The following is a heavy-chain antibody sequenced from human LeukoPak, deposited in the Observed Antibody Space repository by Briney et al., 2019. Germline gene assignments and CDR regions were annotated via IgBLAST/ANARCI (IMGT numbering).Heavy chain of an antibody. D-gene: IGHD3-16*02. V-gene: IGHV1-2*02. CDR3: ARDHYDYVWGSYRPYWFDP. J-gene: IGHJ5*02. CDR1: GYTFTGYF. Sequence: GASVKVSCKASGYTFTGYFMHWVRQAPGQGLEWMGWINPNSGGTNYAQKFQGGVTMTRDTSISTAYMELSRLRSDDTAVYYCARDHYDYVWGSYRPYWFDPWGQGTLVTVSS. CDR2: INPNSGGT.